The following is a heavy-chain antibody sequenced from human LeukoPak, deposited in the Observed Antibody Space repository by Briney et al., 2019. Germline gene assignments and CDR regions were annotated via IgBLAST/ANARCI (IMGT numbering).Heavy chain of an antibody. CDR1: GFTFSSYG. J-gene: IGHJ4*02. CDR3: AKDRLLGYSSTPWYFDY. V-gene: IGHV3-30*18. Sequence: GGSLRLSCAASGFTFSSYGMHWVRQAPSKGLEWVAVISYDGSNKYYADSVKGRFTISRDNSKNTLYLQMNSLRAEDTAVYYCAKDRLLGYSSTPWYFDYWGQGTLVTVSS. D-gene: IGHD6-13*01. CDR2: ISYDGSNK.